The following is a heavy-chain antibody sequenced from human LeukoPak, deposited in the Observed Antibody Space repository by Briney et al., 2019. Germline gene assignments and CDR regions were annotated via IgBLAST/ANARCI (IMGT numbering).Heavy chain of an antibody. J-gene: IGHJ4*02. CDR1: GFTFRNAW. V-gene: IGHV3-15*01. D-gene: IGHD4-17*01. CDR3: GDLGDYRVG. CDR2: IKSKTDGGTT. Sequence: GGSLRLSCAASGFTFRNAWMSWVRQAPGKGLEWVGRIKSKTDGGTTEYAAPVKGGFTISRDDSKSTLYLQMNSLKLEDTAVYYCGDLGDYRVGWGQGTLVTVSS.